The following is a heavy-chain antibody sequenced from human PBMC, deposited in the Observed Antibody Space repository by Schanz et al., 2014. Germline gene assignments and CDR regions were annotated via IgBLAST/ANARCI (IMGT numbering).Heavy chain of an antibody. D-gene: IGHD5-12*01. CDR3: ARDFSAYVGNYFDY. J-gene: IGHJ4*02. V-gene: IGHV1-18*01. Sequence: QVQLVQSGAEAKKPGASVKVSCKASGYTFSSYGITRVRQAPGEGLEWMGWISGYNGHTLYAQKFQGRVTMTTDTSTSTSYMELTSLRFDDTAVYCCARDFSAYVGNYFDYWGQGTLVTVSS. CDR2: ISGYNGHT. CDR1: GYTFSSYG.